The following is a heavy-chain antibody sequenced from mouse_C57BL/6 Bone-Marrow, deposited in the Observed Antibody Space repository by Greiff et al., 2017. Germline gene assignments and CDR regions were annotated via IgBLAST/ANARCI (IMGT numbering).Heavy chain of an antibody. CDR3: ARSSGYTAY. D-gene: IGHD2-2*01. J-gene: IGHJ3*01. Sequence: QVQLQQPGAELVKPGASVKLSCKASGYTFTSYWMQWVKQRPGQGLEWIGEIDPSDSYTNYNQKFKGKATLTVDTSSSTAYMQLSSLTSEDSAVYYGARSSGYTAYWGQGTLVTVSA. CDR1: GYTFTSYW. V-gene: IGHV1-50*01. CDR2: IDPSDSYT.